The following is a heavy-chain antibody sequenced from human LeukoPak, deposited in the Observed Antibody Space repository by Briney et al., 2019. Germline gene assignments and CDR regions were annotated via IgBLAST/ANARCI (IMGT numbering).Heavy chain of an antibody. J-gene: IGHJ4*02. Sequence: SETLSLTCTVSGGSMIAYYWSWIRQPPGKGLEWIGFIYYTGSTNYNPSLKSRVTISADTSKNHFSLKLNSVTTADTAVYYCTRGAGWLIDYWGQGILVTVSS. CDR2: IYYTGST. CDR3: TRGAGWLIDY. D-gene: IGHD3-16*01. CDR1: GGSMIAYY. V-gene: IGHV4-59*01.